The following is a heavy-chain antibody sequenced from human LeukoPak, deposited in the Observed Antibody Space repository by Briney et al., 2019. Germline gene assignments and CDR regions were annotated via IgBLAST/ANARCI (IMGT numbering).Heavy chain of an antibody. CDR2: INHSGST. D-gene: IGHD4-11*01. CDR1: GGSISGYY. J-gene: IGHJ4*02. Sequence: PSETLSLTCTVSGGSISGYYWSWIRQAPGKGLEWIGEINHSGSTNYNPSLKSRVTISVDTSKNQFSLKLSSVTAADTAVYYCARVDGVTTVTIDYWGQGTLVTVSS. CDR3: ARVDGVTTVTIDY. V-gene: IGHV4-34*01.